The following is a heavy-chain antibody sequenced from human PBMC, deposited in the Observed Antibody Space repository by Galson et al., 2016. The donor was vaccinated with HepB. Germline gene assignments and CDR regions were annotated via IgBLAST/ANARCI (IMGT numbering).Heavy chain of an antibody. V-gene: IGHV4-34*01. D-gene: IGHD3-22*01. CDR2: INHSGST. CDR1: GGSFSGYY. CDR3: ARGSPITMMD. Sequence: SETLSLTCAVYGGSFSGYYWTWIRQPPGKGLEWIGEINHSGSTYYNPSLKSRVSISVDKSKNHFSLKLSSVTAADTAVYFCARGSPITMMDWGQGTLVTVSS. J-gene: IGHJ4*02.